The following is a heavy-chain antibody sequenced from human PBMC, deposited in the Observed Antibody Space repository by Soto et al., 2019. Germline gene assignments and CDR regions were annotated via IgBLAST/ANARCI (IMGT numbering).Heavy chain of an antibody. CDR2: IIPIFGTA. J-gene: IGHJ5*02. CDR1: GGTFSSYS. D-gene: IGHD5-18*01. Sequence: SAKASCKDPGGTFSSYSMSWVRQATGQGLEWMGGIIPIFGTANYAQKFQGRVTITADESTSTAYMELSSLRAEDTAVYYCARYSGYSYGYELVHNWFDPWGQGTLVTVSS. CDR3: ARYSGYSYGYELVHNWFDP. V-gene: IGHV1-69*13.